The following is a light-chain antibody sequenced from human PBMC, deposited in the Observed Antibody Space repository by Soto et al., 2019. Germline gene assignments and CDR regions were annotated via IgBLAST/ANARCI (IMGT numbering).Light chain of an antibody. Sequence: QPVLTQSPSASASLGASVKLTCTLSSGHSTYAIAWHQQQPEKSPRYLMKLNSDGSHSKGDGIPDRFSGSSSGAERYLTISSLQSEDEADYYCQTWGTGIQVIFGGGTKLTVL. CDR3: QTWGTGIQVI. CDR2: LNSDGSH. J-gene: IGLJ2*01. CDR1: SGHSTYA. V-gene: IGLV4-69*01.